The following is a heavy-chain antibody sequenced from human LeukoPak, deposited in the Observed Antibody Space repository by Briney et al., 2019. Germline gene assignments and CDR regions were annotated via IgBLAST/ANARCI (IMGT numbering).Heavy chain of an antibody. D-gene: IGHD1-26*01. J-gene: IGHJ3*02. CDR3: ARRREREHDAFDI. Sequence: PSETLSLTCTVSGGSISSGGYYWSWIRQHPGKGLEWIGYIYYSGSTYYNPSLKSRVTISVDTSKNQFSLKLSSVTAADTAVYYCARRREREHDAFDIWGQGTMVTVSS. CDR2: IYYSGST. V-gene: IGHV4-31*03. CDR1: GGSISSGGYY.